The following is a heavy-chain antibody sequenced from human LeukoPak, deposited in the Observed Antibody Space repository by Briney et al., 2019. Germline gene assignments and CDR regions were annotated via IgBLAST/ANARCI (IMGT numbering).Heavy chain of an antibody. J-gene: IGHJ5*02. CDR2: ISSSSSYI. V-gene: IGHV3-21*01. CDR1: GFTFSSYS. Sequence: GGSLRLSCAASGFTFSSYSMNWVRQAPGKGLEWVSSISSSSSYIYYADSVKGRFTISRDNAKNSLYLQMNSLRAEDTAVYYCARDLYYDILSLSNWFDPWGQGTLVTVSS. CDR3: ARDLYYDILSLSNWFDP. D-gene: IGHD3-9*01.